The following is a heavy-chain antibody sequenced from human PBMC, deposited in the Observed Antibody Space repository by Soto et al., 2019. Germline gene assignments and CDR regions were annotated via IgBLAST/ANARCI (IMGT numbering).Heavy chain of an antibody. J-gene: IGHJ3*02. CDR2: ISAYNGNT. CDR1: GYTFTSYG. CDR3: ARDSNIVATMDAFDI. V-gene: IGHV1-18*01. Sequence: ASVKVSCKASGYTFTSYGISWVRQAPGQGLEWMGWISAYNGNTNYAQKLQGRVTMTTDTSTSTAYMELGSLRSDDTAVYYCARDSNIVATMDAFDIWGQGTMVTVSS. D-gene: IGHD5-12*01.